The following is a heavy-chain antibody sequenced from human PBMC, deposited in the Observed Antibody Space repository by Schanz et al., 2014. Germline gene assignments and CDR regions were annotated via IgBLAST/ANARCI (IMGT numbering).Heavy chain of an antibody. V-gene: IGHV3-23*04. D-gene: IGHD6-19*01. CDR2: ITRQGTT. CDR1: GFTVNNYA. Sequence: VQLVESGGGVVQPGRSLRLSCTVSGFTVNNYAMNWVRQAPGRGLEWVSGITRQGTTYYGDFVRGRFSISRDLSSNTLYLQMNSLRADDTAMYYGAKDHPSSGWPAFDVWGQGTQXTVSS. CDR3: AKDHPSSGWPAFDV. J-gene: IGHJ4*02.